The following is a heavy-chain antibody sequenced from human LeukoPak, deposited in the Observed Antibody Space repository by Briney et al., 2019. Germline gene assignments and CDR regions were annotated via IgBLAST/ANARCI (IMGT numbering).Heavy chain of an antibody. CDR2: ISWDGGST. D-gene: IGHD2-15*01. V-gene: IGHV3-43D*03. CDR1: GFTFDDYA. Sequence: PGGSLRLSCAASGFTFDDYAMHWVRQAPGKGLEWVSLISWDGGSTYYADSVKGRFTISRDNSENPLYLQMNSLRVEDTALYYCAKDSQHIGYCSGRSCYSGSDYWGQGTLVIVSS. CDR3: AKDSQHIGYCSGRSCYSGSDY. J-gene: IGHJ4*02.